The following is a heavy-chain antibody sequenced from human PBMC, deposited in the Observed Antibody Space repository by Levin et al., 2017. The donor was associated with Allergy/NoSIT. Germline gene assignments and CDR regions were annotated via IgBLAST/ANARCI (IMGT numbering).Heavy chain of an antibody. CDR1: GYTFTSYG. D-gene: IGHD4-17*01. J-gene: IGHJ5*02. V-gene: IGHV1-18*01. CDR3: ARSTVTGWGDWFDP. CDR2: ISAYNGNT. Sequence: GESLKISCKASGYTFTSYGISWVRQAPGQGLEWMGWISAYNGNTNYAQKLQGRVTMTTDTSTSTAYMELRSLRSDDTAVYYCARSTVTGWGDWFDPWGQGTLVTVSS.